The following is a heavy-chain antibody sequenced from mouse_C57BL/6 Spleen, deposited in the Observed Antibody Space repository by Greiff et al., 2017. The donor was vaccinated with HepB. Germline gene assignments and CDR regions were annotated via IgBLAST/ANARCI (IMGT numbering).Heavy chain of an antibody. Sequence: EVQLVESGGDLVKPGGSLKLSCAASGFTFSSYGMSWVRQTPDKRLEWVATISSGGSYTYYPDSVMGRFTISRDNAKNTLYLQMSSLKSEDTAMYYCARFYDYSAMDYWGQGTSVTVSS. CDR1: GFTFSSYG. CDR3: ARFYDYSAMDY. D-gene: IGHD2-3*01. V-gene: IGHV5-6*01. J-gene: IGHJ4*01. CDR2: ISSGGSYT.